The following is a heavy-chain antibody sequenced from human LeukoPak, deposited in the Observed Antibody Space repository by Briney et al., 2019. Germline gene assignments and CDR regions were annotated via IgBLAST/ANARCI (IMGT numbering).Heavy chain of an antibody. V-gene: IGHV4-39*02. CDR2: VYAGGGP. CDR3: VLLPAYYFDN. J-gene: IGHJ4*02. Sequence: PSETLSLTCSVSGASVNSYSDYWAWIRQTPGRGLEWIGRVYAGGGPYFHPFLETRAPTSLATPKNDFSLRLSSVTAADTAVYYCVLLPAYYFDNWGKGMLVTASS. D-gene: IGHD1-14*01. CDR1: GASVNSYSDY.